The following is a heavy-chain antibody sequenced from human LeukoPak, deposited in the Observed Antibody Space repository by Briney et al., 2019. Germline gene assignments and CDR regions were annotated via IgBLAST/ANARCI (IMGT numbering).Heavy chain of an antibody. CDR2: INPNSGGT. CDR3: ARVNHGYSSGWYYYYYYMDV. V-gene: IGHV1-2*02. CDR1: GYTFTGYY. Sequence: ASVKVSCKASGYTFTGYYMHWVRQAPGQGREWMGWINPNSGGTNYAQKFQGRVTITRNTSISTAYMELSSLRSEDTAVYYCARVNHGYSSGWYYYYYYMDVWGKGTTVTVSS. J-gene: IGHJ6*03. D-gene: IGHD6-19*01.